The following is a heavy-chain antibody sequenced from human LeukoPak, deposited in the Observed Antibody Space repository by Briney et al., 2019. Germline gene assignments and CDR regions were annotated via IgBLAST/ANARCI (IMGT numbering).Heavy chain of an antibody. CDR2: ISNSGGST. CDR3: AKEIYGDSTGGRFQH. V-gene: IGHV3-23*01. CDR1: GFTVSSDY. J-gene: IGHJ1*01. D-gene: IGHD4-17*01. Sequence: GGSLRLSCAAPGFTVSSDYMSWVRQAPGKGLEWVSGISNSGGSTYYADSVKGRFTISRDNSKNTLYLQMNSLRAEDTALYYCAKEIYGDSTGGRFQHWGQGTLVTVSS.